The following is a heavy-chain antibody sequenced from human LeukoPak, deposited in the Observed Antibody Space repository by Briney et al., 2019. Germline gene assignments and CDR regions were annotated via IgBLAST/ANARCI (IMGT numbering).Heavy chain of an antibody. CDR1: GGTFSSYA. CDR2: IIPILGIA. D-gene: IGHD3-16*01. CDR3: ASVSSMNWFDP. V-gene: IGHV1-69*04. J-gene: IGHJ5*02. Sequence: ASVKVSCKASGGTFSSYAISWVQQAPGQGLEWMGRIIPILGIANYAQRFQGRVTVTADKSTSTAYMELSSLRSEDTAVYYCASVSSMNWFDPWGQGTLVTVSS.